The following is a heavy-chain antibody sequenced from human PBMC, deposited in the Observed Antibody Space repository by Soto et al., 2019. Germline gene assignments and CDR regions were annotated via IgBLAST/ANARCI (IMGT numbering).Heavy chain of an antibody. CDR3: AKAEVIYVAYKFYGMDA. Sequence: WGSLRLSCGASGFTFSSYGMHWVRQAPGKGLEWVALVSYDGSNKYYADSVKGRFTISRDNYKNTLYLKMNSLRPEDTAVYYCAKAEVIYVAYKFYGMDAWGQGTTVTVSS. J-gene: IGHJ6*01. CDR1: GFTFSSYG. D-gene: IGHD3-22*01. CDR2: VSYDGSNK. V-gene: IGHV3-30*18.